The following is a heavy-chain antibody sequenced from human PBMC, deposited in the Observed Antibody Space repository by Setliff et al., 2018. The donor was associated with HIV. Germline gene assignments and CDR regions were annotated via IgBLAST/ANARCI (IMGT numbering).Heavy chain of an antibody. D-gene: IGHD3-10*01. CDR1: GLTFDDFA. J-gene: IGHJ4*02. CDR2: INWDGEST. V-gene: IGHV3-43D*03. Sequence: PGESLKISCAASGLTFDDFAMHWVRQSPGKGLEWVGLINWDGESTYYANSVKGRFVISRDNSENSLYLQMNSLRPEDTAFYYCATAYGTGTYFPSPAEHWGLGTLVTVSS. CDR3: ATAYGTGTYFPSPAEH.